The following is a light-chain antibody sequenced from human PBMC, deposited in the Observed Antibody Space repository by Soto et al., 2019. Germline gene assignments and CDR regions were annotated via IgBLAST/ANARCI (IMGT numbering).Light chain of an antibody. Sequence: EIVLTQSPGTLPLSPGERATLSCRASQSVSNNYLAWYQQKSGQPPSLLIYRASSRATGIPDRFSGNGSGTDFTLAIRRLDPEDFAVYYCQQYATSFSFGQGTRLEI. CDR3: QQYATSFS. CDR2: RAS. J-gene: IGKJ2*03. V-gene: IGKV3-20*01. CDR1: QSVSNNY.